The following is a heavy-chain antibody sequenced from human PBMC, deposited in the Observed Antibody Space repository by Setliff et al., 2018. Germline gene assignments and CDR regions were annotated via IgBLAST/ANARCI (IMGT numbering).Heavy chain of an antibody. J-gene: IGHJ4*02. CDR3: ARRETYYNFWSGYYAY. CDR2: IYYSGST. CDR1: GGSISSSSYY. Sequence: SETMSLTCTVSGGSISSSSYYWGRIRQPPGKGLEWIGSIYYSGSTYYNPSLKSRVTISVDTSKNQFSLKLSSVTAADTAVYYCARRETYYNFWSGYYAYWGQGTLVTGS. D-gene: IGHD3-3*01. V-gene: IGHV4-39*07.